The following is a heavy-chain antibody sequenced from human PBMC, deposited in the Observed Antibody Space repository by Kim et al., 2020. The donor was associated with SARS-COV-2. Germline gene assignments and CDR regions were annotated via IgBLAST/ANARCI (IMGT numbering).Heavy chain of an antibody. V-gene: IGHV1-69*04. D-gene: IGHD5-12*01. CDR1: GGTFSSYT. J-gene: IGHJ4*02. CDR3: AREAPLGLWDSGYAI. Sequence: SVKVSCKASGGTFSSYTISWVRQAPGQGLEWMGRIIPILGIANYAQKFQGRVTITADKSTSTAYMELSSLRSEDTAVYYCAREAPLGLWDSGYAIWGQGTLVTVSS. CDR2: IIPILGIA.